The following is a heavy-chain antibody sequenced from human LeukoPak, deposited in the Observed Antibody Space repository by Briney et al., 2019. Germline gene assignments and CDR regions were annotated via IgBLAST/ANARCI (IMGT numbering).Heavy chain of an antibody. CDR2: ISGSGGST. J-gene: IGHJ6*02. CDR3: AKVRATDYYYYYGMDV. CDR1: GFTFSSYA. D-gene: IGHD1-1*01. V-gene: IGHV3-23*01. Sequence: GGSLRLSCAASGFTFSSYAMSWVRQAPGKGLEWVSVISGSGGSTYYADSVKGRFTISRDNSKNTLYLQMNSQRAEDTAVYYCAKVRATDYYYYYGMDVWGQGTTVTVSS.